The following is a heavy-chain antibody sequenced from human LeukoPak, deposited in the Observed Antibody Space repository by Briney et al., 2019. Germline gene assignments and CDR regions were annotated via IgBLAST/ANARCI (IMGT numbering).Heavy chain of an antibody. Sequence: ASVKVSCKASGYTFTGYYMHWVRQAPGQGLEWMGWINPNSGGTNYAQKFQGRVTMTRDTSISTAYMELSSLRSEDTAVYYCARAPCSSTSCTYNWFDPWGQGTLVTVSS. CDR1: GYTFTGYY. CDR2: INPNSGGT. V-gene: IGHV1-2*02. D-gene: IGHD2-2*01. J-gene: IGHJ5*02. CDR3: ARAPCSSTSCTYNWFDP.